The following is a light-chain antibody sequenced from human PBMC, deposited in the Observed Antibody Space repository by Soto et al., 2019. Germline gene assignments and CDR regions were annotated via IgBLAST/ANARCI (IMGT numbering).Light chain of an antibody. CDR3: QQYGESPWT. J-gene: IGKJ1*01. Sequence: EIVLTHSPAPPSLSPGERSTLSSSATQSAGSTYLAWYQQKPVQSFRLLIYGASSRAAGIPDKFGGSGSGTDFTLTISRLEPEDFAVYYCQQYGESPWTFGQGTKVDIK. CDR2: GAS. V-gene: IGKV3-20*01. CDR1: QSAGSTY.